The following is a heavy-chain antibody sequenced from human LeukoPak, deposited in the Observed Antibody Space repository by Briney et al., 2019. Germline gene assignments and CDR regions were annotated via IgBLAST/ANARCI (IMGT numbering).Heavy chain of an antibody. D-gene: IGHD5-12*01. V-gene: IGHV3-30*02. CDR1: GFTFSSNG. J-gene: IGHJ4*02. Sequence: QPGGSLRLSCAASGFTFSSNGMHWVRQAPGKGLEWVAVIWYDGSKKYYADSVKGRFTISRDNSKNTLYLQMNSLRAEDTAVYYCAKGSLWYGYDPFDYWGQGTLVTVSS. CDR2: IWYDGSKK. CDR3: AKGSLWYGYDPFDY.